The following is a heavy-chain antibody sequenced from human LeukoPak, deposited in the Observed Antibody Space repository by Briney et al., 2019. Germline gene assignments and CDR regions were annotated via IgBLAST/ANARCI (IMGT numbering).Heavy chain of an antibody. J-gene: IGHJ6*04. D-gene: IGHD3-10*01. Sequence: GGSLRLSCAASGFTFSSYAMSWVRQAPGKGLEWVSAISGSGGSTYYADSVKGRFTIPRDNSKNTLYLQMNSLRAEDTAVYYCAKERGSGSYYYYYYGMDVWGKGTTVTVSS. CDR3: AKERGSGSYYYYYYGMDV. CDR1: GFTFSSYA. V-gene: IGHV3-23*01. CDR2: ISGSGGST.